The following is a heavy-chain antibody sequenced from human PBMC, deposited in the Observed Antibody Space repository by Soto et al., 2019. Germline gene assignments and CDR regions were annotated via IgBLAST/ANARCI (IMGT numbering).Heavy chain of an antibody. D-gene: IGHD2-2*01. V-gene: IGHV2-5*02. CDR2: IYWDDDK. J-gene: IGHJ3*01. CDR3: ADGGRWQEHCVSSFCYGAFYG. Sequence: QITLKESGPTLVKPTQTLTLNCTFSGFSLSTSGVGVGWIRQPPGKAREWLALIYWDDDKRYSSSLKSRLTTTKDPSKTQVVLSMTNIDPVDSATYFCADGGRWQEHCVSSFCYGAFYGWGKGTTVTVSS. CDR1: GFSLSTSGVG.